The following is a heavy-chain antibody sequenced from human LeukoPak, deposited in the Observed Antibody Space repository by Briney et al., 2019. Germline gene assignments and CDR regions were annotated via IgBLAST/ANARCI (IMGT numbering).Heavy chain of an antibody. V-gene: IGHV3-48*01. Sequence: SGGSLRLSCAASGFTFSSYSMNWVRQAPGKGLEWVSYISSSSSTIYYADSVKGRFTISRDNAKNSLYLQMNSLRAEDTAVYYCARDGIKAGDPAELINWFDPWGQGTLVTVSS. J-gene: IGHJ5*02. D-gene: IGHD4-17*01. CDR2: ISSSSSTI. CDR1: GFTFSSYS. CDR3: ARDGIKAGDPAELINWFDP.